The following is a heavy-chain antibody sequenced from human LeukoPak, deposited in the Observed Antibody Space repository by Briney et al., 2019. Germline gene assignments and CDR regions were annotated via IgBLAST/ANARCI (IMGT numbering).Heavy chain of an antibody. V-gene: IGHV4-30-2*01. Sequence: SQTLSLTCAVSGGSISSGCYSWSWIRQPPGKGLEWIGYIYHSGSTYYNPSLKSRVTISVDRSKNQFSLKLSSVTAADTAVYYCARASEYSSSYYFDYWGQGTLVTVSS. D-gene: IGHD6-6*01. J-gene: IGHJ4*02. CDR1: GGSISSGCYS. CDR3: ARASEYSSSYYFDY. CDR2: IYHSGST.